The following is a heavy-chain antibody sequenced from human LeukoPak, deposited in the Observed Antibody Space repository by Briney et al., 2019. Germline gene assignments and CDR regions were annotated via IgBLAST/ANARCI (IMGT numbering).Heavy chain of an antibody. V-gene: IGHV3-23*01. Sequence: PGGSLRLSCAASGFTFNNYAMNWVRQAPGKGLEWVSGISGSGSNTYYADSVKGRFTISRDNSKNTLYLQMNSLRAEDTAVYYCAKETAEGYYFDYWGQGTLVTVSS. J-gene: IGHJ4*02. CDR1: GFTFNNYA. CDR2: ISGSGSNT. CDR3: AKETAEGYYFDY.